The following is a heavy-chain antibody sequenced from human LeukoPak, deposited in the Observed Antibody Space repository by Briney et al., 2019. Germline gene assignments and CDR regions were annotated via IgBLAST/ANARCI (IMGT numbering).Heavy chain of an antibody. J-gene: IGHJ4*02. Sequence: GGSLRLSCAASGFTFSSCAMSWVRQAPGKGLEWVSVIYSGGSTYYTDSVKGRFTISRDTSKNTLYLQMNSLRAEDTAVYYCAAQGVFSHGGYWGQGTLVTVSS. CDR3: AAQGVFSHGGY. V-gene: IGHV3-53*01. D-gene: IGHD3-16*01. CDR1: GFTFSSCA. CDR2: IYSGGST.